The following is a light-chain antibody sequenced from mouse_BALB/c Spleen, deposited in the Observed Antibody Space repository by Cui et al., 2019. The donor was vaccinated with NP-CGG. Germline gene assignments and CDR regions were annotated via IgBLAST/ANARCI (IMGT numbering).Light chain of an antibody. Sequence: QAVVTQESALTTSPGETVTLTCRSSIGAVTTSNSANWVQEKPDHLFTGLIGGTNNRAPGVPARFSGSLIGDKAALTITGAQTEDEAIYFCALWYSNHWVFGGGTKLTVL. V-gene: IGLV1*01. J-gene: IGLJ1*01. CDR3: ALWYSNHWV. CDR2: GTN. CDR1: IGAVTTSNS.